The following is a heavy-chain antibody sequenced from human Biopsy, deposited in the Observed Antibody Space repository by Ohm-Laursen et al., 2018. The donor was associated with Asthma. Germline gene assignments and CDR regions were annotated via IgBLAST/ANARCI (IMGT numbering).Heavy chain of an antibody. V-gene: IGHV3-30*03. CDR3: ARESSVAGSSDFDY. Sequence: SLRLSCAASGFTFRSYGMPWVRQAPGKGLGWWEVISFDGSNKYYADSVKGRFTISRDNSKNTLYLQMNSLRAEDTAVYYCARESSVAGSSDFDYWGQGTLVTVSS. J-gene: IGHJ4*02. CDR1: GFTFRSYG. D-gene: IGHD6-19*01. CDR2: ISFDGSNK.